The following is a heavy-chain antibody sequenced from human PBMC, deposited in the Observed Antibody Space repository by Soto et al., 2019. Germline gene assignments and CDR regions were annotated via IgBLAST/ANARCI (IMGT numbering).Heavy chain of an antibody. CDR3: ARERPDGCKLDP. D-gene: IGHD6-19*01. CDR1: GGSISSGDYY. V-gene: IGHV4-30-4*08. Sequence: SETLSLTCTVSGGSISSGDYYWSWIRQPPGKGLEWIGYIYYSGSTYYNPSLKSRVAISVDTSKNQFSLNLSSVTAADTAVYYCARERPDGCKLDPWGQGTLVTVS. J-gene: IGHJ5*02. CDR2: IYYSGST.